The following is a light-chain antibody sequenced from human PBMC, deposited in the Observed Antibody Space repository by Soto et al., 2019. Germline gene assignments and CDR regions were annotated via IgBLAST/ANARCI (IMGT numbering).Light chain of an antibody. CDR3: QQFSPLT. CDR1: QGISSA. CDR2: DAS. V-gene: IGKV1-13*02. Sequence: AIQLTQSPSSLSASVGDRVTITCRASQGISSALAWYQQKPGKAPKLLIYDASSLESGVPSRFSGSGSGTDFTLIISSLQPEDFATYYCQQFSPLTFGGGTKVDIK. J-gene: IGKJ4*01.